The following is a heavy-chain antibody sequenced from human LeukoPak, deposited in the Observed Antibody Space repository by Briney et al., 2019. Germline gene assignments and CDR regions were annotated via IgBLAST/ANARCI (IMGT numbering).Heavy chain of an antibody. J-gene: IGHJ3*02. CDR3: TRDRNDYGDPDAFDI. D-gene: IGHD4-17*01. V-gene: IGHV3-21*01. CDR1: GFTFSDFA. CDR2: ITRVSTYT. Sequence: PGGSLRLSCAASGFTFSDFAMNWGRQAPGKGVEWVSSITRVSTYTYYSESVQCVFTLSRDNHKDLVYLQLNNLRGDDSGIYYCTRDRNDYGDPDAFDIWGQGTVVTVSS.